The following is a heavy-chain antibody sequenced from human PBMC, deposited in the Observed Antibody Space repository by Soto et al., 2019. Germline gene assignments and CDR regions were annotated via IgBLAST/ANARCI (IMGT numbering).Heavy chain of an antibody. J-gene: IGHJ4*02. V-gene: IGHV4-4*02. Sequence: SETLSLTCAVSGASIPTSNWWSSVRQPPGKGLEWIGEVYRTGSTNYNPSLESRLTISVNKSKNQFSLKLTSVTAADTAVYYCARARATIAAAAIFDCWGQGTLVT. D-gene: IGHD6-13*01. CDR2: VYRTGST. CDR1: GASIPTSNW. CDR3: ARARATIAAAAIFDC.